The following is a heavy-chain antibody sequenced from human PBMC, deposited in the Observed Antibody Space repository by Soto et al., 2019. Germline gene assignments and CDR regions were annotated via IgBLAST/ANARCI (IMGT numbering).Heavy chain of an antibody. Sequence: QVLLVQSGAEVTKPGSSVKVSCKTSGDTFSNYGLSWLRQAPGQGPEWMGGIIPMLGTTKYAQKFQGRITITADKFTSTSYMELRSLTSEDTAVYFCARIYGVVTAAHLQHWGQGTRVTV. J-gene: IGHJ4*02. CDR3: ARIYGVVTAAHLQH. CDR1: GDTFSNYG. V-gene: IGHV1-69*06. CDR2: IIPMLGTT. D-gene: IGHD3-3*01.